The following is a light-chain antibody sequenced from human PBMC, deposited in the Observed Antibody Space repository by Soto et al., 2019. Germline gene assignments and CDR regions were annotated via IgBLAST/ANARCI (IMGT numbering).Light chain of an antibody. CDR1: SSDVGGYNY. CDR3: SSYTGSTTLGV. J-gene: IGLJ2*01. V-gene: IGLV2-14*01. Sequence: QPASVSGSPGQSITISCTGTSSDVGGYNYVSWYQQHPGKAPKLMIYEVSNRPSGVSNRFSGSKSGNTASLTISGLQAEDEADYYCSSYTGSTTLGVFGGGTKLTVL. CDR2: EVS.